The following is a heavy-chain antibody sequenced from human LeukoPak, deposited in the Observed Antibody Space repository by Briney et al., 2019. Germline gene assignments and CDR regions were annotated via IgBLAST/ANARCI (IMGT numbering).Heavy chain of an antibody. D-gene: IGHD3-22*01. CDR3: AKGLNDYDSSGYYR. Sequence: PGGSLRLSCAASGFTFSSYGMHWVRQAPGKGLEWVAFIRYDGSNKYYADSVKGRFTISRDNSKNTLYLQMNSLRAEDTAVYYCAKGLNDYDSSGYYRWGQGTLVTVSS. J-gene: IGHJ4*02. V-gene: IGHV3-30*02. CDR1: GFTFSSYG. CDR2: IRYDGSNK.